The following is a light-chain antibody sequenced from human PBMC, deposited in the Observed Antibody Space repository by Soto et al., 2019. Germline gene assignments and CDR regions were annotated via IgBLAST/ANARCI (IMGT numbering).Light chain of an antibody. CDR3: CSYAGSYPWV. V-gene: IGLV2-11*01. J-gene: IGLJ3*02. CDR2: AGN. CDR1: SSDVGDYNY. Sequence: QSALTQPRSVSGSPGQSVTISCTGTSSDVGDYNYVSWYQQHPGKAPKLLIYAGNMRPSGVPDRFSGSKSGNTASLTISGLQAEDEADYACCSYAGSYPWVFGGGTKLTVL.